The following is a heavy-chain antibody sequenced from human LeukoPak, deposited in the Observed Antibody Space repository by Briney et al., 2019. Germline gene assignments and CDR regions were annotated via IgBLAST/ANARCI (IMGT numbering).Heavy chain of an antibody. Sequence: SETLSLTCAVYGGSFSGYYWSWIRQPPGKGLEWIGEINHSGSTNYNPSLKSRVTISVDTSKNQFSLKLSSVTAADTAVYYCARGGGYSNYVRYWGQGTLVTVSS. J-gene: IGHJ4*02. CDR1: GGSFSGYY. CDR3: ARGGGYSNYVRY. V-gene: IGHV4-34*01. CDR2: INHSGST. D-gene: IGHD4-11*01.